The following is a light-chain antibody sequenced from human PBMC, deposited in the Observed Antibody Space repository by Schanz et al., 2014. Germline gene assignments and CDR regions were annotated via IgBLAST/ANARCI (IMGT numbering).Light chain of an antibody. J-gene: IGKJ1*01. V-gene: IGKV3-20*01. CDR1: QSLSNN. CDR2: GAS. Sequence: EIVMTQSPATLSVSPGERVTLSCRASQSLSNNLAWYQQKPGRAPRLLISGASSRATGIPDRFSGSGSGTDFTLTISRLEPEDSAVYYCHQYGSIQWTFGQGTKVEIK. CDR3: HQYGSIQWT.